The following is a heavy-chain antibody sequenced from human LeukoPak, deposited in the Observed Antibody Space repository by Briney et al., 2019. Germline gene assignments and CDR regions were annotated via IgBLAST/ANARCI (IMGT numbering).Heavy chain of an antibody. CDR2: IYYSGST. V-gene: IGHV4-39*01. CDR1: GGSISSSSYY. CDR3: ARWWVAAAFDY. D-gene: IGHD6-13*01. J-gene: IGHJ4*02. Sequence: SETLSLTCTVSGGSISSSSYYWGWIRQPPGKGLEWFGSIYYSGSTYYNPSLKSRVTISVDTSKNQFSLKLSSVTAADTAVYYCARWWVAAAFDYWGQGTLVTVSS.